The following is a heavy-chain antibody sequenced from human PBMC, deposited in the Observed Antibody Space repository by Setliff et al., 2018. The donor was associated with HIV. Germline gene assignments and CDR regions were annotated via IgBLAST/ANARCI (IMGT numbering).Heavy chain of an antibody. CDR3: AREGTYSGTYWVRRVASFDI. D-gene: IGHD1-26*01. Sequence: TSETLSLTCAVYGGSLSGYYWRGIRQPPGKGLEWIGDVSHTGSTNYNPSLKSRITISADTPKNQSSLKLSSVTAADTAVYYCAREGTYSGTYWVRRVASFDIWGQGTMVTVSS. CDR2: VSHTGST. V-gene: IGHV4-34*01. CDR1: GGSLSGYY. J-gene: IGHJ3*02.